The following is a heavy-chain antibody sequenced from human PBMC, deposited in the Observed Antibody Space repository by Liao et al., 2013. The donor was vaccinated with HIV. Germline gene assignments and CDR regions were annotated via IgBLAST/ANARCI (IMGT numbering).Heavy chain of an antibody. CDR2: IYTSGST. CDR1: GGSISSGSSY. D-gene: IGHD6-19*01. J-gene: IGHJ3*02. V-gene: IGHV4-61*02. CDR3: ASAAGYDVFKI. Sequence: QVQLQESGPGLVKPSQTLSLTCTVSGGSISSGSSYWSWIRQSAGKGLEWIGRIYTSGSTTYNPSLKSRVTISLDTSKNQFSLKLTSVTAADTAVYYCASAAGYDVFKIXGQGTKVTVSS.